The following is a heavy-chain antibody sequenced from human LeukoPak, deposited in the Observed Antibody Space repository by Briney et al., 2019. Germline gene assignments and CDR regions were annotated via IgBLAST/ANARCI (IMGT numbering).Heavy chain of an antibody. CDR3: SRDPPAGTSPY. J-gene: IGHJ4*02. CDR1: GGAFRGYY. CDR2: INHSGST. V-gene: IGHV4-34*01. Sequence: SETLSLTCAVYGGAFRGYYWNWIRQPPGKGLEWIGEINHSGSTNYNPSLKSRVTISIDTSKNQFSLRLTSVTAADTAVYYCSRDPPAGTSPYWGQGTLVTVSS. D-gene: IGHD1-7*01.